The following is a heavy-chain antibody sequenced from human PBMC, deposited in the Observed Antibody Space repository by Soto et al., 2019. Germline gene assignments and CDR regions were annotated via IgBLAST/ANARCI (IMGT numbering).Heavy chain of an antibody. Sequence: GASMKVSCKASGYTFTSYYMHWVRQAPGQGLEWMGIINPSGGSTSYAQKFQGRVTMTRDTSTSTVYMELSSLRSEDTAVYYCARFGRGKQRVSEYYYGMDVWGQGTTVTVSS. V-gene: IGHV1-46*01. D-gene: IGHD6-6*01. CDR3: ARFGRGKQRVSEYYYGMDV. J-gene: IGHJ6*02. CDR1: GYTFTSYY. CDR2: INPSGGST.